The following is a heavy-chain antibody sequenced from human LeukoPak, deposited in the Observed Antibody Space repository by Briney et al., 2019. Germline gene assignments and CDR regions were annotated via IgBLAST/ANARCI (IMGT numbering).Heavy chain of an antibody. Sequence: PGGSLRLSCAASGFTFSSYGMHWVRQAPGKGLEWVAFIRYDGSNKYYADSVKGRFTISRDNAKNSLYLQMNSLRAEDTAVYYCAVSGFGELEGDYWGQGTLVTVSS. CDR2: IRYDGSNK. CDR3: AVSGFGELEGDY. D-gene: IGHD3-10*01. V-gene: IGHV3-30*02. CDR1: GFTFSSYG. J-gene: IGHJ4*02.